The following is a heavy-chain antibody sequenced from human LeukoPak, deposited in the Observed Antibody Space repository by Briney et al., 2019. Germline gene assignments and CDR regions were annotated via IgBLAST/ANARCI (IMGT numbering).Heavy chain of an antibody. D-gene: IGHD2-15*01. V-gene: IGHV3-21*01. CDR1: GFTFSSYS. Sequence: GGSLRLSRAASGFTFSSYSMNWVRQAPGKGLEWVSSIISSSSSYIYYADSVKGRFTISRDNAKNSLYLQMNSLRAEDTAVYYCARVQDEVVVAALDYWGQGTLVTVSS. CDR3: ARVQDEVVVAALDY. J-gene: IGHJ4*02. CDR2: IISSSSSYI.